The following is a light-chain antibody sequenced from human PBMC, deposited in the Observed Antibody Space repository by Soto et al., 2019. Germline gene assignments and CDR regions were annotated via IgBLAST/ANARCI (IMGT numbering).Light chain of an antibody. J-gene: IGKJ2*01. CDR3: HS. V-gene: IGKV4-1*01. CDR1: QSVLYSSNNKNY. CDR2: WAS. Sequence: DIVMTQSPDSLAVSLGERATINCKSSQSVLYSSNNKNYLAWYQQKPGQPPKLLIYWASTRESGVPDRFSGSGSGTDFTLTISSLQAEDVAVYYCHSLGQGTKLEIK.